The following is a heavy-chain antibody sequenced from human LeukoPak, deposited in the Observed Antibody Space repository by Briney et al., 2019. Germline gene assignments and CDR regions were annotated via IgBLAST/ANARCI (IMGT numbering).Heavy chain of an antibody. V-gene: IGHV4-34*01. CDR1: GGSFSGYY. CDR3: ARGRNTNAY. CDR2: INHSGST. J-gene: IGHJ4*02. Sequence: TSETLSLTCAVYGGSFSGYYWSWIRRPPGKGLEWIGEINHSGSTNYNPSLKSRVTISVDTSKNQFSLKLSSVTAADTAVYYCARGRNTNAYWGQGTLVTVSS. D-gene: IGHD3-3*01.